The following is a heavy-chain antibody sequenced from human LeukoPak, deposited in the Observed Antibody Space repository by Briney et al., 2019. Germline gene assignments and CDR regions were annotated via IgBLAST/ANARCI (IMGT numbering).Heavy chain of an antibody. J-gene: IGHJ4*02. Sequence: PGGSLRLSCAASGFTFSSYSMNWVRQAPGKGLEWVSSISSSSSYIYYADSVKGRFTISRDNAKNSLYLQMNSLRAEDTGVYYCARHHYGSGSYFDYWGQGTLVTVSS. CDR3: ARHHYGSGSYFDY. V-gene: IGHV3-21*01. CDR2: ISSSSSYI. CDR1: GFTFSSYS. D-gene: IGHD3-10*01.